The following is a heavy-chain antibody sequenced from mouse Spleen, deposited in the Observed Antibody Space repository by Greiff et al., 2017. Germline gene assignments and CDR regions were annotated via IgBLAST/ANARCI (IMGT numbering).Heavy chain of an antibody. CDR2: INPGSGGT. J-gene: IGHJ4*01. Sequence: VKLMESGAELVRPGTSVKVSCKASGYAFTNYLIEWVKQRPGQGLEWIGVINPGSGGTNYNEKFKGKATLTADKSSSTAYMQLSSLTSEDSAVYFCARGGDLYYAMDYWGQGTSVTVSS. D-gene: IGHD3-3*01. CDR1: GYAFTNYL. V-gene: IGHV1-54*01. CDR3: ARGGDLYYAMDY.